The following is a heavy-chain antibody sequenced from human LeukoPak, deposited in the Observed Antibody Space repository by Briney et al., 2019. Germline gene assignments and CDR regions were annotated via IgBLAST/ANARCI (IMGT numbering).Heavy chain of an antibody. J-gene: IGHJ4*02. CDR3: ARDPDCSGGTCYFDY. CDR2: ISYDGSNK. V-gene: IGHV3-30*03. D-gene: IGHD2-15*01. CDR1: GFTFSSYG. Sequence: PGGSLRLSCAASGFTFSSYGMHWVRQAPGKGLEWVAVISYDGSNKYYADSVKGRFTISRDNSKNTLYLQMNRLRAEDTAVYYCARDPDCSGGTCYFDYWGQGTLVTVSS.